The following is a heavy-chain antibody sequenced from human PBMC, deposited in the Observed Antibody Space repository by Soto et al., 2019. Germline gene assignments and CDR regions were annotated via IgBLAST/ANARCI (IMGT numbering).Heavy chain of an antibody. Sequence: QAQLVQSGAEVKKPGASVKVSCQAGGYTFADYGISWVRQAPGQGLEWVGWIGPYNGNTNYAQNLQDRVTMTTDTPTNTGYMELRSRRSDDTALYYCARCYCTVGSCYTCWHFDLWGRGTLLTVSS. D-gene: IGHD2-15*01. CDR2: IGPYNGNT. CDR1: GYTFADYG. V-gene: IGHV1-18*01. CDR3: ARCYCTVGSCYTCWHFDL. J-gene: IGHJ2*01.